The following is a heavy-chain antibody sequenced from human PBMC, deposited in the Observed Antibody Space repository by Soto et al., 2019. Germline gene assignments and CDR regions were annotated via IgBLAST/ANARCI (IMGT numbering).Heavy chain of an antibody. D-gene: IGHD6-19*01. Sequence: QVQLVESGGGVVQPGRSLRLSCAASGFTFSSYGMHWVRQAPGKGLEWVAVIWYDGSNKYYADSVKGRFTISRDNSKNPLYLQMNSLRAEDTAVYYCARGTYRSGWCLDYWGQGTLVTVS. CDR2: IWYDGSNK. CDR1: GFTFSSYG. J-gene: IGHJ4*02. CDR3: ARGTYRSGWCLDY. V-gene: IGHV3-33*01.